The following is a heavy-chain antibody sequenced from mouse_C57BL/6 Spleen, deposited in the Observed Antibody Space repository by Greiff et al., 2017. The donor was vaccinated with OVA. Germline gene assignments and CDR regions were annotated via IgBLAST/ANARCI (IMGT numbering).Heavy chain of an antibody. J-gene: IGHJ2*01. CDR3: ARNWYYYGSSPYFDY. D-gene: IGHD1-1*01. CDR1: GFSLTSYA. CDR2: IWTGGGT. V-gene: IGHV2-9-1*01. Sequence: VKLVESGPGLVAPSQSLSITCTVSGFSLTSYAISWVRQPPGKGLEWLGVIWTGGGTNYNSALKSRLSISKDNSKSQVFLKMNSLQTDDTARYYCARNWYYYGSSPYFDYWGQGPTLTVSS.